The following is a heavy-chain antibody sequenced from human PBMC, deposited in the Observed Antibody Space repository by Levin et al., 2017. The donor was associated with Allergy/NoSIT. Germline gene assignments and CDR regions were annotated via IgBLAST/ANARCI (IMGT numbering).Heavy chain of an antibody. Sequence: GGSLRLSCAASGFTFSSYAMHWVRQAPGKGLEWVAVISYDGSNKYYADSVKGRFTISRDNSKNTLYLQMNSLRAEDTAVYYCARDRGLQLPYYYYYYGMDVWGQGTTVTVSS. CDR2: ISYDGSNK. CDR1: GFTFSSYA. D-gene: IGHD5-18*01. CDR3: ARDRGLQLPYYYYYYGMDV. V-gene: IGHV3-30*04. J-gene: IGHJ6*02.